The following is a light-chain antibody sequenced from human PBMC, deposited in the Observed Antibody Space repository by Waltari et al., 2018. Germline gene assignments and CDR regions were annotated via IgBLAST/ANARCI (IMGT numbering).Light chain of an antibody. J-gene: IGKJ1*01. CDR3: QKYNDAPWT. CDR1: QDIRNS. V-gene: IGKV1-27*01. Sequence: DIQMTQFPSSLSASVGDRVTITCRASQDIRNSLAWYQLKPGKAPKVLIYATSTLYSGVASRFRGSGSGTEFTLTISSLQPEDVATYYCQKYNDAPWTFDRGTRVEIK. CDR2: ATS.